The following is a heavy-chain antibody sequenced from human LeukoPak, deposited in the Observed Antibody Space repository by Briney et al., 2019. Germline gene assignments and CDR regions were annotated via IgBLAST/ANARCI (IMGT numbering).Heavy chain of an antibody. V-gene: IGHV3-11*01. J-gene: IGHJ4*02. CDR1: GFTFSYYY. D-gene: IGHD4-11*01. Sequence: TGGSLRLSCVASGFTFSYYYMSWIRQAPGKGLEWVSYITSSGSTIYYADSVKGRFTISRDNAKNSLYLQMNSLRAEDTAVSYGARVRLHTDYCGQGTLVTVSS. CDR2: ITSSGSTI. CDR3: ARVRLHTDY.